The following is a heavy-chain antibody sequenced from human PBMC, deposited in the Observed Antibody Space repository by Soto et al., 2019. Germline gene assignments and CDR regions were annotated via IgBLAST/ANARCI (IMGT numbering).Heavy chain of an antibody. CDR2: IYPGDSDT. Sequence: GESVKISCKGSGYSFTSYCIGWVRQMPGKGLEWMGIIYPGDSDTRYSPSFQGQVAFSADKSISTAYLQWSGLKASDTAIYYCARRISTGWFFDFWGQGTLITVSS. D-gene: IGHD6-19*01. V-gene: IGHV5-51*01. J-gene: IGHJ4*02. CDR1: GYSFTSYC. CDR3: ARRISTGWFFDF.